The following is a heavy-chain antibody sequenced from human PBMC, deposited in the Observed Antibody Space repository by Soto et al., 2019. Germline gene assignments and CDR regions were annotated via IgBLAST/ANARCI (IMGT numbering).Heavy chain of an antibody. CDR3: ARAGYDFWSGYRGSSSFDP. CDR1: GGSISSSNC. D-gene: IGHD3-3*01. V-gene: IGHV4-4*02. Sequence: SETLSLTCAVSGGSISSSNCWSWVRQPPGKGLEWIGEIYHSGSTNYNPSLKSRVTISVDKSKNQFSLKLSSVTAADTAVYYCARAGYDFWSGYRGSSSFDPWGQGTLVTVSS. J-gene: IGHJ5*02. CDR2: IYHSGST.